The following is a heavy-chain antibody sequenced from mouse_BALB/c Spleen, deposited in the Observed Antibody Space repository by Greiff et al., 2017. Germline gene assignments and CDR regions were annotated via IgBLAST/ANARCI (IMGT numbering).Heavy chain of an antibody. V-gene: IGHV1-9*01. D-gene: IGHD1-1*01. CDR2: ILPGSGST. CDR3: ANYYGSEAWFAY. J-gene: IGHJ3*01. CDR1: GYTFSSYW. Sequence: QVQLQQSGAELMKPGASVKISCKATGYTFSSYWIEWVKQRPGHGLEWIGEILPGSGSTNYNEKFKGKATFTADTSSNTAYMQLSSLTSEDSAVYYCANYYGSEAWFAYWGQGTLVTVSA.